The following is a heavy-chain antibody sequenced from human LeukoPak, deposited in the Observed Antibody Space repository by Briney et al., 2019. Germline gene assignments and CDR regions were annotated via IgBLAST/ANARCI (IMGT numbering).Heavy chain of an antibody. D-gene: IGHD3-22*01. CDR3: ARDRPRTDYYDSSGLYYFDY. V-gene: IGHV4-4*02. Sequence: SETLSLTCAVSGGSISNSNWWSWVRQPPGKGLEWIGEIYHSGSTNYNPSLKSRVTISVDTSKNQFSLKLSSVTAADTAVYYCARDRPRTDYYDSSGLYYFDYWGQGTLVTVST. J-gene: IGHJ4*02. CDR2: IYHSGST. CDR1: GGSISNSNW.